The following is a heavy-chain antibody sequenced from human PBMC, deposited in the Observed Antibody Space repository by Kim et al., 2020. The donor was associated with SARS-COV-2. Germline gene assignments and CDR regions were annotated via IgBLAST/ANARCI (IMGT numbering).Heavy chain of an antibody. J-gene: IGHJ3*01. D-gene: IGHD3-9*01. V-gene: IGHV3-30*07. CDR3: ARDRGSNVLRYFAP. Sequence: DSVKGPFTISRDNSKNTLSLQRHSLRAEDTAVYYCARDRGSNVLRYFAPWGQGTMVTVSS.